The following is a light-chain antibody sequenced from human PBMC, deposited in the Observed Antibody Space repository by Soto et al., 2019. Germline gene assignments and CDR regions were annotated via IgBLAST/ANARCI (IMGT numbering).Light chain of an antibody. J-gene: IGLJ1*01. CDR1: SSDVGGYNY. CDR2: EVS. Sequence: QSVLTQPASVSGSPGQSIAISCTGTSSDVGGYNYVSWYQQLPGKAPKLLISEVSNRPSGVSHRFSVSKSGNTASLTISGLQAEDEADYYCSSYRTGGPFVFGTGTKLTVL. CDR3: SSYRTGGPFV. V-gene: IGLV2-14*01.